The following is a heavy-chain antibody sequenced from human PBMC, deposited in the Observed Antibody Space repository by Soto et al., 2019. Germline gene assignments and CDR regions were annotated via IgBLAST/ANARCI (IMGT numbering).Heavy chain of an antibody. D-gene: IGHD3-3*01. CDR1: GGSFSGYY. CDR3: AGFTIFGVVISSFYMDV. CDR2: INHSGST. Sequence: SETLSLTCAVYGGSFSGYYWSWIRQPPGKGLEWIGEINHSGSTNYNPSLKSRVTISVDTSKNQFSLKLSSVTAADTAVYYCAGFTIFGVVISSFYMDVWGQGTKVTVSS. V-gene: IGHV4-34*01. J-gene: IGHJ6*03.